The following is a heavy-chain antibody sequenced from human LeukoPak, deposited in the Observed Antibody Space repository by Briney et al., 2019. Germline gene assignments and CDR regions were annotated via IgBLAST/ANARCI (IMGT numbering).Heavy chain of an antibody. J-gene: IGHJ4*02. CDR2: ISAYNGNT. D-gene: IGHD6-13*01. CDR1: GYTFTSYG. CDR3: ARDQGGQQLVDFDY. V-gene: IGHV1-18*01. Sequence: ASVKVSCKASGYTFTSYGISWVRQAPGQGLEWMGWISAYNGNTNYAQKLQGRVTMTTDTSTSTAYMELRSLRSDDTAVYYCARDQGGQQLVDFDYWGQGTLVTVSS.